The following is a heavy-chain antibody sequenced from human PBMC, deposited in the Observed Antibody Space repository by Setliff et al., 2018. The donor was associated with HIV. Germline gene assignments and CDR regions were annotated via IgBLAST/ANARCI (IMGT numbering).Heavy chain of an antibody. J-gene: IGHJ4*02. V-gene: IGHV4-34*01. Sequence: SETLSLTCALYGGSFSGYYWSWIRQPPGKGLEWIGEITHSGSTNYNPSLKSRVTISVDTSKNQFSLKLYSVTAADTAVYYCARAYFGSGIYYWGQGTLVTVSS. CDR1: GGSFSGYY. D-gene: IGHD3-10*01. CDR2: ITHSGST. CDR3: ARAYFGSGIYY.